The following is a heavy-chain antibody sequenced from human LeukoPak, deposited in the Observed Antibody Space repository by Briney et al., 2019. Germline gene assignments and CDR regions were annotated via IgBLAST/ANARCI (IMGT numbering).Heavy chain of an antibody. D-gene: IGHD4-23*01. CDR3: ARVGPATVVSPFDY. V-gene: IGHV4-39*01. J-gene: IGHJ4*02. CDR1: GGSISSSGYY. CDR2: IYYSGST. Sequence: SETLSLTCTVSGGSISSSGYYWGWIRQPPGKGLEWIGSIYYSGSTFYNPSLKSRVTISVDTSKNQFSLRLTSVTAADTAVYCARVGPATVVSPFDYWGQGTLVTVSS.